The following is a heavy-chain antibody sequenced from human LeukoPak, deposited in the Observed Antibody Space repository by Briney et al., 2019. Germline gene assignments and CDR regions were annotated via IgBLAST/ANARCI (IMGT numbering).Heavy chain of an antibody. J-gene: IGHJ4*02. CDR2: INSDGSST. V-gene: IGHV3-74*01. Sequence: GGSLRLSCAASGFTFSTYWMHWVRQAPGKALVWVSRINSDGSSTNYADSVKGRFTISRDNAKNTLYLQMDSLRAEDTAVYYCTTGDTAMGDYWGQGTLVTVSS. CDR3: TTGDTAMGDY. D-gene: IGHD5-18*01. CDR1: GFTFSTYW.